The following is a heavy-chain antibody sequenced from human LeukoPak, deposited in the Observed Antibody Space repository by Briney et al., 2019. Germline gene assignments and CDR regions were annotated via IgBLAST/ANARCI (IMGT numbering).Heavy chain of an antibody. Sequence: SETLSLTCAVSGGSISSNSYYWGWIRQPPGKGLEWIGSIYYSGSTYYNPSLKSRVTISVDTSKNQFSLKLSSVTAADTAVYYCARARYYYNSRSYGAPYYFDYWGQGTLVTVSS. J-gene: IGHJ4*02. D-gene: IGHD3-10*01. CDR1: GGSISSNSYY. CDR2: IYYSGST. CDR3: ARARYYYNSRSYGAPYYFDY. V-gene: IGHV4-39*01.